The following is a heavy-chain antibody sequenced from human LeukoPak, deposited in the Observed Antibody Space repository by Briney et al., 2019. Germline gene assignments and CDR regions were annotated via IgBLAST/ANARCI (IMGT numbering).Heavy chain of an antibody. J-gene: IGHJ4*02. D-gene: IGHD4-17*01. CDR3: TRRADYGDTTFDY. CDR1: RFTFSGSA. CDR2: IRSKANSYAT. Sequence: PGGSLRLSCAASRFTFSGSAMHWVRQASGKGLEWVGRIRSKANSYATGYAASVKGRFTISRDDSKNTAYLQMNSLKTEDTAVYYCTRRADYGDTTFDYWGQGTLVTVSS. V-gene: IGHV3-73*01.